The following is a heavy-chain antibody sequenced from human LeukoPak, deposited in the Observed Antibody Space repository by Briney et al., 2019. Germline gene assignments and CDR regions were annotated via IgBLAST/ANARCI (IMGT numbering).Heavy chain of an antibody. Sequence: SETLSLTCTASGDSITSYYWSWVRQPPGKGLEWIGYIYYTGSTNYNPSLKSRVTMSVDTSKNQFSLKLTSVTAADTAVYYCARRGGYSAYYFDYWGQGTLVTVSS. V-gene: IGHV4-59*01. CDR2: IYYTGST. D-gene: IGHD3-10*01. J-gene: IGHJ4*02. CDR3: ARRGGYSAYYFDY. CDR1: GDSITSYY.